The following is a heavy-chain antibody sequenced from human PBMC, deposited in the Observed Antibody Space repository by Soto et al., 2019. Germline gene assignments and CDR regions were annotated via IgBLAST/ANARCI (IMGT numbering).Heavy chain of an antibody. Sequence: SETLSLTCTVSGGSISSYYWSWIRQPPGKGLEWIGYIYYSGSTNYNPSLKSRVTISVDTSKNQFSLKLSSVTAADTAVYYCARHSIVVVTTFDYWGQGTLVTVSS. J-gene: IGHJ4*02. CDR2: IYYSGST. CDR1: GGSISSYY. V-gene: IGHV4-59*08. D-gene: IGHD3-22*01. CDR3: ARHSIVVVTTFDY.